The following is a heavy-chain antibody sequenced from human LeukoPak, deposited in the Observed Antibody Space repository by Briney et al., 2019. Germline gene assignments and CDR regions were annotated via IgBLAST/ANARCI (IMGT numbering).Heavy chain of an antibody. CDR3: TKIRGELPNWYFDL. J-gene: IGHJ2*01. V-gene: IGHV3-23*01. D-gene: IGHD1-26*01. CDR2: ISGSGGTT. CDR1: GFTFSSYA. Sequence: PGGSLRLSCAASGFTFSSYAMSWVRQAPGKGLAWVSAISGSGGTTYYADSVKGRFTISRDNSKNTLYLQMNSLRAEDTAVYYCTKIRGELPNWYFDLWGRGTLVTVSS.